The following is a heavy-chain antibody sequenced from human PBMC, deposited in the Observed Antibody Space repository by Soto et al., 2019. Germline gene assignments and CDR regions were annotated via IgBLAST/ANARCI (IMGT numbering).Heavy chain of an antibody. J-gene: IGHJ4*02. V-gene: IGHV3-7*01. CDR1: GFTFSSYW. CDR3: ARESYSSGWFHFFDY. Sequence: GGSLRLSCAASGFTFSSYWMSWVRQAPGKGPEWVANIKQDGSEKYYVDSVKGRFTISRDNAKNSLYLQMNSLRAEDTAVYYCARESYSSGWFHFFDYWGQGTLVTVS. CDR2: IKQDGSEK. D-gene: IGHD6-19*01.